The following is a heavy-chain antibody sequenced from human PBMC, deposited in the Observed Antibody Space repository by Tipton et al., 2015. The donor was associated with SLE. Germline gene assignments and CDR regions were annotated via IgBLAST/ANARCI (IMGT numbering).Heavy chain of an antibody. CDR3: ARRGGDAFDI. J-gene: IGHJ3*02. Sequence: LRLSCTVSGGSISSYYWSWIRQPPGKGLEWIGYNYYSGSTNYSPSLKSRVTISVDTSKNQFSLKLSSVTAADTAVYYCARRGGDAFDIWGQGTMVTVSS. V-gene: IGHV4-59*01. CDR1: GGSISSYY. D-gene: IGHD6-25*01. CDR2: NYYSGST.